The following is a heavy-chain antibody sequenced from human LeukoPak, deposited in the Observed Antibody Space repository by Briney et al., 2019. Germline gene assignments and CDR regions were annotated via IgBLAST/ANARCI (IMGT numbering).Heavy chain of an antibody. Sequence: ASVKVSCKASGYTFTGYYMHWVRQAPGQGLEWMGWINPNSGGTNYAQKFQGRVTMTRDTSISTAYMELSGLRSDDTAVYYCARTDSSSWYEDYWDQGTLVTVSS. CDR3: ARTDSSSWYEDY. V-gene: IGHV1-2*02. CDR2: INPNSGGT. J-gene: IGHJ4*02. CDR1: GYTFTGYY. D-gene: IGHD6-13*01.